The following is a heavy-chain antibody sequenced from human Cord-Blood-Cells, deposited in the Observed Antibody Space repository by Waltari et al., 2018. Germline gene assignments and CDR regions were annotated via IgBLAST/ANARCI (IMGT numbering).Heavy chain of an antibody. CDR3: ARHRAEPQGLRYAFDI. CDR1: GNSFTSYW. Sequence: EVQLVQSGAEVKKPGESLKISCKGSGNSFTSYWIGWVRQMPGKGLDRLGIISPGASATSYSPPFQGQVTISAAKSISTSYLQWISLKASDTAMYYCARHRAEPQGLRYAFDIWGQGTMVTVSS. CDR2: ISPGASAT. V-gene: IGHV5-51*01. J-gene: IGHJ3*02. D-gene: IGHD1-26*01.